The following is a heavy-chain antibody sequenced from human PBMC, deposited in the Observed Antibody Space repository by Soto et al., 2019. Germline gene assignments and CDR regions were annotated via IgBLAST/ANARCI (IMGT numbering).Heavy chain of an antibody. CDR2: ISGSGGST. CDR3: ASLAAAGTGFVY. D-gene: IGHD6-13*01. Sequence: GGSVRLCCAASGFTFSGDAVGWVRQAPGKGLEWVSAISGSGGSTYYADSVKGPFTIARDKSKNTLYLQTNSLIDEDTAVYYCASLAAAGTGFVYWCPGALLNVSS. J-gene: IGHJ4*02. CDR1: GFTFSGDA. V-gene: IGHV3-23*01.